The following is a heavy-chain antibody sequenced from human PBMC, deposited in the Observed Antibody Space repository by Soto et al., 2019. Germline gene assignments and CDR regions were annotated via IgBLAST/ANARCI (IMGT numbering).Heavy chain of an antibody. CDR3: ARVNSGWYLGAFDI. CDR1: GGSFSGYY. D-gene: IGHD6-19*01. Sequence: PSETLSLTCAVYGGSFSGYYWTWIRQPPGKGLEWIGSVYYSGSTYYNPSLKSRVTISVDTSKNQFSLKLSSVTAADTAVYYCARVNSGWYLGAFDIWGQGTMVTVSS. J-gene: IGHJ3*02. V-gene: IGHV4-34*01. CDR2: VYYSGST.